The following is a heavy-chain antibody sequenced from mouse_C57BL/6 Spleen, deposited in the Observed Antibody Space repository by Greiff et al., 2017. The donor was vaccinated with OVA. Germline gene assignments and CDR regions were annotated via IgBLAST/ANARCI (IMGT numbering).Heavy chain of an antibody. CDR2: LSGGSGNN. J-gene: IGHJ3*01. D-gene: IGHD1-1*01. Sequence: EVQLMESGGGLVKPGGSLKLSCAASGFTFSSYTMSWVRQTPETRLEWVATLSGGSGNNYYPDSVKGRFTISRDNAKNTLYLQMSSLRSEDTALYYCARHAGSSFAYWGQGTLVTVSA. CDR3: ARHAGSSFAY. V-gene: IGHV5-9*01. CDR1: GFTFSSYT.